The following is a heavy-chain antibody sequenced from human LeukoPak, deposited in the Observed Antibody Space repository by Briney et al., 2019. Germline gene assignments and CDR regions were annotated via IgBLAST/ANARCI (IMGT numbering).Heavy chain of an antibody. CDR2: ISSTSETI. V-gene: IGHV3-48*01. Sequence: GGSLRLSCAASGFAFSSYAMNWVRQAPGKGLEWVSFISSTSETIYYADSMKGRFTISRDNAENSLYLQMSSLRADDTAVYYRARDRVGGSFDFWGQGTLVTVSS. CDR3: ARDRVGGSFDF. J-gene: IGHJ4*02. D-gene: IGHD6-19*01. CDR1: GFAFSSYA.